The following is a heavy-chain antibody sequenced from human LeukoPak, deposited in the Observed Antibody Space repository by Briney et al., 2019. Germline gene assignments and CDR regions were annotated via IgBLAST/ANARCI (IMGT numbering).Heavy chain of an antibody. CDR3: AKEGAHYGSGSYPFDY. D-gene: IGHD3-10*01. Sequence: GGSLRLSCAAFGFTFSSYAMHWVRQAPGKGLEWVAVISYDGSNKYYADSVKGRFTISRDNSKNTLYLQMNSLRAEDTAVYYCAKEGAHYGSGSYPFDYWGQGTLVTVSS. CDR1: GFTFSSYA. V-gene: IGHV3-30-3*01. CDR2: ISYDGSNK. J-gene: IGHJ4*02.